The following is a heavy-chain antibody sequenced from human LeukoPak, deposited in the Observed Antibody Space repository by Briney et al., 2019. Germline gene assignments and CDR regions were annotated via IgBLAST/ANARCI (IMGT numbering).Heavy chain of an antibody. CDR3: AKGGPPQYGSSWLEYYFDY. CDR1: GFTVSSYA. CDR2: ISHTGDST. Sequence: PGGSLRLSCTASGFTVSSYAMSWVRQAPGKGLVWVSGISHTGDSTYYSDSVKGRFTISRDNSKNTLYLQMNSLRAEDTAVYYCAKGGPPQYGSSWLEYYFDYWGQGTLVTVSS. J-gene: IGHJ4*02. V-gene: IGHV3-23*01. D-gene: IGHD6-13*01.